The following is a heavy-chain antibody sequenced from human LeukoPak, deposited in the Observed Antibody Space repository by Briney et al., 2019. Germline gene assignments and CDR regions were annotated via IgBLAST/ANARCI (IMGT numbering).Heavy chain of an antibody. CDR2: ISSSGSTI. D-gene: IGHD5-24*01. J-gene: IGHJ4*02. V-gene: IGHV3-48*03. CDR3: ARERWLIDY. CDR1: GFTFSSYE. Sequence: GGSLRLSCAASGFTFSSYEMNWVRQAPGKGLEWVSYISSSGSTIYCADSVKGRFTISRDNAKNSLYLQMNSLRAEDTAVYYCARERWLIDYWGQGTLVTVSS.